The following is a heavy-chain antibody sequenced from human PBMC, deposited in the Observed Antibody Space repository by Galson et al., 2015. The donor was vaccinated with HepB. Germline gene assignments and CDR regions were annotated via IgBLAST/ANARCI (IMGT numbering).Heavy chain of an antibody. CDR1: GDSVSSNSAA. D-gene: IGHD3-22*01. Sequence: CAISGDSVSSNSAAWNWIRQSPSRGLEWLGRTYYRSKWYNDYAVSVKSRITINPDTSKNQFSLQLNSVTPEDTAVYYCARQTPRLRYDSSGYYHLDYWGRGTLVTVSS. CDR3: ARQTPRLRYDSSGYYHLDY. CDR2: TYYRSKWYN. V-gene: IGHV6-1*01. J-gene: IGHJ4*02.